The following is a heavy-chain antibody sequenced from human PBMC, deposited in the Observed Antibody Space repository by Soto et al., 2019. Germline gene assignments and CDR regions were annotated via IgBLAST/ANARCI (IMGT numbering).Heavy chain of an antibody. CDR3: ARPLYGYYGMDV. D-gene: IGHD3-10*01. V-gene: IGHV4-39*01. J-gene: IGHJ6*02. CDR2: IYYSGST. CDR1: GGSISSSSYY. Sequence: ETLSLTCTVSGGSISSSSYYWGWIRQPPGKGLEWIGSIYYSGSTYYNPSLKSRVTISVDTSKNQFSLKLSSVTAADTAVYYCARPLYGYYGMDVWGQGTTVTVSS.